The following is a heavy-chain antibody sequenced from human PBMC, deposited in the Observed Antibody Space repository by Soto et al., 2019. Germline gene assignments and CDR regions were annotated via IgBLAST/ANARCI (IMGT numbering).Heavy chain of an antibody. CDR1: GFTFSSYW. D-gene: IGHD6-6*01. CDR3: AREYSSSCGYNWFDP. Sequence: GGSLRLSCAASGFTFSSYWMHWVRQAPGKGLVWVSRINSDGSSKSYADSVKGRFTISRDNAKNTLYLQMNSLRAEDTAVYYCAREYSSSCGYNWFDPWGQGTLVTVSS. J-gene: IGHJ5*02. CDR2: INSDGSSK. V-gene: IGHV3-74*01.